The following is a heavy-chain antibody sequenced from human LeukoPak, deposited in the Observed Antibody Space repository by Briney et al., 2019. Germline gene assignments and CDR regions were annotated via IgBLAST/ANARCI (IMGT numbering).Heavy chain of an antibody. Sequence: PSETLSLTCTVSGGSISSGGYYWSWIRQHPGKGLEWIGYISYTGTTFYNPSLKSRLTLSVDTSKNQFSLKLNSVTAADPAVYYCARGAKHFDYWGQGTLVTVSS. J-gene: IGHJ4*02. CDR1: GGSISSGGYY. CDR2: ISYTGTT. CDR3: ARGAKHFDY. V-gene: IGHV4-31*03.